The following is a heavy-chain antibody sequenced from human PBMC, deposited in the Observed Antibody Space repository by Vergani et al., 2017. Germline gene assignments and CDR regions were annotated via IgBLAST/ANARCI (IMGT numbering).Heavy chain of an antibody. V-gene: IGHV3-7*01. J-gene: IGHJ4*02. D-gene: IGHD1-26*01. CDR1: GFTFSSSW. CDR3: ARDTTLVGFDY. Sequence: EVQLVESGGGLVQPGGSLRLSCAASGFTFSSSWMSWVRQAPGKGLEWVANIKQDGSEKYYVDSVKGRFTISRDNAKNSLYLQMNSLRAEDTAVYYCARDTTLVGFDYWGQGTLVTVSS. CDR2: IKQDGSEK.